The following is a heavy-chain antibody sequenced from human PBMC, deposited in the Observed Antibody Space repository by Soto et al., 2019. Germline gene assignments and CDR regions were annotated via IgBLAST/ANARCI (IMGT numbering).Heavy chain of an antibody. J-gene: IGHJ4*02. CDR3: AREAVAGGIDY. Sequence: EVQLVESGGGLVQPGGSLRLSCAASGFTFSSYWMSWVRQAPGKGLEWVANIKQEGSDKYYVDSVKGRFTISRDNAKNSLYLQMNSLRAEDTAVYYCAREAVAGGIDYWGQGTLVTVSS. V-gene: IGHV3-7*03. CDR2: IKQEGSDK. D-gene: IGHD2-15*01. CDR1: GFTFSSYW.